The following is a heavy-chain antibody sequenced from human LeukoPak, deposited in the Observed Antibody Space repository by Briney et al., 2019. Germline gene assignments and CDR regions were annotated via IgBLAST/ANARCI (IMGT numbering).Heavy chain of an antibody. CDR2: ISGSGGST. D-gene: IGHD5-12*01. CDR3: AKSPVYHMSGYPPYFDY. V-gene: IGHV3-23*01. Sequence: PGESLRLSCAASGFTFSSYAMSWVRQAPGKGLEWVSAISGSGGSTYYADSVKGRFTISRDNSKNTLYLQMNSLRAEDTAVYYCAKSPVYHMSGYPPYFDYWGQGTLVTVSS. J-gene: IGHJ4*02. CDR1: GFTFSSYA.